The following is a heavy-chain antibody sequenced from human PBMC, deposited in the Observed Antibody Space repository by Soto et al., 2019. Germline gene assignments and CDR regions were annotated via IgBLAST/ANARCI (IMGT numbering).Heavy chain of an antibody. V-gene: IGHV1-8*01. CDR1: GYTFTSYD. Sequence: ASVKVSCKASGYTFTSYDINWVRQATGQGLEWMGWMNPNSGNTGYAQKFQGRVTMTRNTSISTACMELSSLRSEDTAVYYCATWGGTNGVLEAFDIWGQGTMVTVSS. D-gene: IGHD2-8*01. CDR2: MNPNSGNT. CDR3: ATWGGTNGVLEAFDI. J-gene: IGHJ3*02.